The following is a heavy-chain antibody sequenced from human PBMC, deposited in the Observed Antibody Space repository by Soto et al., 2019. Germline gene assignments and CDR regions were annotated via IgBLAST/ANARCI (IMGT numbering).Heavy chain of an antibody. V-gene: IGHV3-33*01. CDR2: IWMDGKNK. CDR3: ARDKGADAXIDR. Sequence: PGGSLRLSCAASGFTFSSYGMHWVRQAPGKGLEWVAVIWMDGKNKYYADSVKGRLTISRDNSKSTLDLQMSSLRVEDTAVYYCARDKGADAXIDRWGQGTMVTVSS. CDR1: GFTFSSYG. J-gene: IGHJ3*02.